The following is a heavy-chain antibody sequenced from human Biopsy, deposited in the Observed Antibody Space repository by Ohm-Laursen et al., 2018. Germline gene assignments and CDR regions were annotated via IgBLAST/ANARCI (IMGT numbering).Heavy chain of an antibody. Sequence: SQTLSFTCTVSGDSISSYYWSWIRQPPGKGLAWIGYVYYTGSTDYNPSLQSRVIISVDTSKNHFSLMLRSVTPADTAIYYCARDRGYYSDRTVPGYFDLWGRGTLVTVSS. CDR1: GDSISSYY. V-gene: IGHV4-59*01. D-gene: IGHD3-22*01. J-gene: IGHJ2*01. CDR3: ARDRGYYSDRTVPGYFDL. CDR2: VYYTGST.